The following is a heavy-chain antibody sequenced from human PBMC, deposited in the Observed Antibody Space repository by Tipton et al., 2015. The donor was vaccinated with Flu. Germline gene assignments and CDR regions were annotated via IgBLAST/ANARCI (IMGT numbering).Heavy chain of an antibody. CDR2: VSRSGTT. J-gene: IGHJ5*02. D-gene: IGHD4-11*01. CDR3: ARRDSSNYVSDPKNCFDP. V-gene: IGHV4-38-2*01. Sequence: TLSLTCDVSGDSISSDYYWGWIRQFPGKGLEWIGSVSRSGTTNYNPSLKSRVTISIDTSKNQFSLKVFSVTAADTAVYDCARRDSSNYVSDPKNCFDPWGQGILVTVSS. CDR1: GDSISSDYY.